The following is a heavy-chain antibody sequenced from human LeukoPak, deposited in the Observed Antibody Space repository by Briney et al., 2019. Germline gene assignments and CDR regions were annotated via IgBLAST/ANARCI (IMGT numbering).Heavy chain of an antibody. CDR3: ARDSGERGSGSYLIAY. V-gene: IGHV1-2*02. D-gene: IGHD3-10*01. CDR1: GYTFTSYY. CDR2: INPNSGGT. J-gene: IGHJ4*02. Sequence: ASVKVSCKASGYTFTSYYMHWVRQAPGQGLEWMGWINPNSGGTNYAQKFQGRVTMTRDTSISTVYMELSRLRSDDTAVYYCARDSGERGSGSYLIAYWGQGTLVTVSS.